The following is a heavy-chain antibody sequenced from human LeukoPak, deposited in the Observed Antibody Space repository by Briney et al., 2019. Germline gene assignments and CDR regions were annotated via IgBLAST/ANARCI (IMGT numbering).Heavy chain of an antibody. Sequence: GGSLRLSCAASGFTFSTYWMTWVRRAPGMGLEWVANIKQDGSEKYYVDSVKGRFAISRDNAKNSLFLQMNSLRAEDTAVYYCARDCGTTISSYGMDVWGQGTTVTVS. D-gene: IGHD1-1*01. V-gene: IGHV3-7*01. J-gene: IGHJ6*02. CDR2: IKQDGSEK. CDR3: ARDCGTTISSYGMDV. CDR1: GFTFSTYW.